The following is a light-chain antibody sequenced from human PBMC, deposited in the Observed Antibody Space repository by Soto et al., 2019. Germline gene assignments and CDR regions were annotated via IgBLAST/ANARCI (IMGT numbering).Light chain of an antibody. CDR1: GDIGPW. CDR3: QQADTFPWT. CDR2: SAS. V-gene: IGKV1D-12*01. Sequence: IQMTQSPSSVSASVGDRVTITCQASGDIGPWLAWYQQKPMKAPQLLIYSASALKRGVPSRFSGSGSGTDFALTVSSLQPEDCATYCCQQADTFPWTFGQGTKVDI. J-gene: IGKJ1*01.